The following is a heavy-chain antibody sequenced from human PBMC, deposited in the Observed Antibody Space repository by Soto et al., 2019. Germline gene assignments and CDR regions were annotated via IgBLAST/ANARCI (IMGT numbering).Heavy chain of an antibody. V-gene: IGHV3-21*01. CDR1: GFTFSSHT. CDR2: ISATGSDI. D-gene: IGHD3-16*01. CDR3: ARGYDVVRVPVAIRVGYFDH. J-gene: IGHJ4*02. Sequence: EVDLVESGGGLAPPGGALRLSCTDSGFTFSSHTMNWVRQAPGKGLEWVSSISATGSDIYYGDSVMGRFTISRDNAKNSLYLQLNNLRVEDTAVYYCARGYDVVRVPVAIRVGYFDHWGQGTVVTVSS.